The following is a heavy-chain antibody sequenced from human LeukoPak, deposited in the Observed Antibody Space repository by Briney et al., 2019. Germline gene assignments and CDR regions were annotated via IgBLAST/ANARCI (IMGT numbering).Heavy chain of an antibody. D-gene: IGHD3-16*01. V-gene: IGHV1-2*02. CDR2: INPKSGDA. Sequence: ASVKVSCKASGSTFSDYHINWVRQASGQGPEWMGWINPKSGDAGYNQAFQGRVTMTRDTSISTAYMELNRLRSDDTAMYYCARGEYSNGYPYRLDSWGQGTLVTVSS. CDR3: ARGEYSNGYPYRLDS. J-gene: IGHJ4*02. CDR1: GSTFSDYH.